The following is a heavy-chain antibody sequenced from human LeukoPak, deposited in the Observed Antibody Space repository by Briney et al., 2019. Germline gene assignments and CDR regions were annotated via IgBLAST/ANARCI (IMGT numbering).Heavy chain of an antibody. CDR3: ASASQWLVWGD. J-gene: IGHJ1*01. CDR2: ISYSGST. Sequence: SDTLSLTCTVSGGSISNYYWSWIRQPPGKGLEWIGYISYSGSTNYFPSLKSRVTMSLDTSKNQLSLTVSSMTAADTAVYYCASASQWLVWGDWGQGTLVTVSS. CDR1: GGSISNYY. D-gene: IGHD6-19*01. V-gene: IGHV4-59*07.